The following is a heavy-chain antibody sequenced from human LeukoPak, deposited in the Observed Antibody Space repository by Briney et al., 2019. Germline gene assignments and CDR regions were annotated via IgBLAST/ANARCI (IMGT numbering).Heavy chain of an antibody. CDR3: VRSPGWYIDY. J-gene: IGHJ4*02. CDR1: GYTFTDYY. Sequence: ASVKVSCKTSGYTFTDYYTHWVRQAPGQGLEWMGRINPNNGGTNYAQKFQGRVTMTRDTSLTTAYMELSGLRSDDTAMFYCVRSPGWYIDYWGQGTLVTVSS. CDR2: INPNNGGT. V-gene: IGHV1-2*06. D-gene: IGHD2-15*01.